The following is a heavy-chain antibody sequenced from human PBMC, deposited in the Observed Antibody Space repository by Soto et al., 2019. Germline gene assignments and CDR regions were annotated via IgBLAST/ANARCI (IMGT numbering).Heavy chain of an antibody. J-gene: IGHJ6*02. CDR2: ISRSSSHI. CDR1: GFTFSIYS. Sequence: PGGSLRLSCAASGFTFSIYSMNWVRQAPGKGLEWVSSISRSSSHIYYADSVKGRFTISRDNAKNSLYLQMNSLRAEDTAVYYCARLLDYYYGMDVWGQGTTVTVSS. CDR3: ARLLDYYYGMDV. V-gene: IGHV3-21*01.